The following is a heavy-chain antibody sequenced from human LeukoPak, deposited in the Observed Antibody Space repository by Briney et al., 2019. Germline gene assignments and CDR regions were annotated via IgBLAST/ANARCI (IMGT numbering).Heavy chain of an antibody. CDR3: ARGVRDGYNKAYFDS. J-gene: IGHJ4*02. CDR1: GFSFSTDV. V-gene: IGHV3-66*01. Sequence: PGGSLRLSCATSGFSFSTDVMSWVRQAPGKGLEWVSVIYSGGSTFSADSVTGRFTISRDNSKNTLSLQMNSLRAEDTAVYYCARGVRDGYNKAYFDSWGQGTLVTVSS. D-gene: IGHD5-24*01. CDR2: IYSGGST.